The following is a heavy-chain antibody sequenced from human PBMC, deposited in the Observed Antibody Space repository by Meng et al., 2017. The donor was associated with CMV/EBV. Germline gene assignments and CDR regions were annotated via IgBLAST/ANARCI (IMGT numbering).Heavy chain of an antibody. CDR1: GGSNSSSDYY. D-gene: IGHD6-13*01. J-gene: IGHJ4*02. Sequence: QVPQEEWGPGLVKPSQTLSLTCSVSGGSNSSSDYYWSWIRQPPGKGLEWIGYIYYSGSTYYNPSLKSRVTISVDTSKNQFSLKLSSVTAADTAVYYCARAQYSSSCDYWGQGTLVTVSS. CDR3: ARAQYSSSCDY. CDR2: IYYSGST. V-gene: IGHV4-30-4*08.